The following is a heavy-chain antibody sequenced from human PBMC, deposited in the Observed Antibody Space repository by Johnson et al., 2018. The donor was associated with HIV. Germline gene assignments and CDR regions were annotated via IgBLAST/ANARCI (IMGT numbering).Heavy chain of an antibody. J-gene: IGHJ3*02. CDR2: ISYDGSNK. Sequence: QVQLVESGGGVVQPGRSLRLSCAASGFTFSSYAMHWVRQAPGKGLEWVAVISYDGSNKYYADSVKGRFTISRDNSKNQLYLQMNILRAEDTAVYYCAREQGSGSYSIHAFDIWGQGTMVTVSS. CDR3: AREQGSGSYSIHAFDI. D-gene: IGHD1-26*01. CDR1: GFTFSSYA. V-gene: IGHV3-30-3*01.